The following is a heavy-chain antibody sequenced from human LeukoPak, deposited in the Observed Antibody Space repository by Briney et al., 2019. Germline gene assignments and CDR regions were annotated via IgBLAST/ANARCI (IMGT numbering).Heavy chain of an antibody. CDR1: GGAIRSHY. D-gene: IGHD1/OR15-1a*01. J-gene: IGHJ4*02. CDR2: IYSSGYT. Sequence: SETLSLTCTVSGGAIRSHYWNWIRQPAGKGLEWIGRIYSSGYTNDNPFLKSRITMSVDMSKNQFSLRLNSVTAADTAVYYCARGEHSVDSWGQGMLVTVSS. CDR3: ARGEHSVDS. V-gene: IGHV4-4*07.